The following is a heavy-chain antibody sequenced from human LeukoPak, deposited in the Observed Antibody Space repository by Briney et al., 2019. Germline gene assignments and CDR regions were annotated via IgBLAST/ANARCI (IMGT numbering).Heavy chain of an antibody. CDR3: TREDNWYFDL. CDR1: GFTFSDYY. J-gene: IGHJ2*01. V-gene: IGHV3-11*05. Sequence: GGSLRLSCTASGFTFSDYYMTWVRQAPGKGLEWLSYVSTDSAYTNYAGSVKGRFTISRDNAKSSPYLQLNSLTAEDTAVYYCTREDNWYFDLLGRGTLVTVSS. CDR2: VSTDSAYT.